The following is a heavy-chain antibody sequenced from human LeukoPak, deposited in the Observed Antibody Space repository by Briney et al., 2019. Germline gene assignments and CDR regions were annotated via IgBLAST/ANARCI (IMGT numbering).Heavy chain of an antibody. CDR3: ARAGYGDFDY. D-gene: IGHD4-17*01. Sequence: KTSETLSLTCTVSGGSISSYYWSWIRQPPGKGLEWIGYIYYSGSTNYNPSLKSRVTISVDTSKNQFSLKLSSVTAADTAVYYFARAGYGDFDYWGQGTLVTVSS. V-gene: IGHV4-59*01. J-gene: IGHJ4*02. CDR2: IYYSGST. CDR1: GGSISSYY.